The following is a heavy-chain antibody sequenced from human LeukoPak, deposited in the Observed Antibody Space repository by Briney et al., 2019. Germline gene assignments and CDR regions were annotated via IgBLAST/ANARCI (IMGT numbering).Heavy chain of an antibody. J-gene: IGHJ6*02. CDR2: IWYDGSNK. D-gene: IGHD3-10*01. V-gene: IGHV3-33*01. CDR3: ARAGSGSNYYYGLDV. CDR1: GFTFSTYG. Sequence: GGSLRLSCAASGFTFSTYGMHWVRQAPGKGLEWVAVIWYDGSNKYYADSVKGRFTISRDDSNNTLYLQMNSLRAEDTAVYYCARAGSGSNYYYGLDVWGQGTTVTVSS.